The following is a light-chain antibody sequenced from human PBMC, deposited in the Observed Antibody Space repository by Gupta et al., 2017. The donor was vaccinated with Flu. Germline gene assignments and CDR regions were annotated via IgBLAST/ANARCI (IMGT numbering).Light chain of an antibody. CDR3: QQYSDSPQT. V-gene: IGKV3-20*01. CDR2: GAS. CDR1: HSVSSNY. Sequence: ETVLTQSPGTLSLSPGERATLSCRASHSVSSNYLAWYQQKPGQAPRLLIFGASSRATGIPDRFSRSGSGTDFTLTISRLDPEDFAVYYCQQYSDSPQTFGQWTKLEI. J-gene: IGKJ2*01.